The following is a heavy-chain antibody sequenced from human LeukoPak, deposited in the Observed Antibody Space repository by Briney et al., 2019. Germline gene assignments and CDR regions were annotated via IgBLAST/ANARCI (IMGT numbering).Heavy chain of an antibody. V-gene: IGHV3-49*03. CDR1: GFTFGDYT. CDR3: SRVCKSSLAYYFYYMDV. CDR2: IRNKGHGGTT. Sequence: GGSLRLSCTASGFTFGDYTMIWFRQAPGKGLEWVSFIRNKGHGGTTEYAASVKGRFTISRDDSKSIAYLQMDGLKTEDTAVYYCSRVCKSSLAYYFYYMDVWGKGTTVTVSS. D-gene: IGHD1-26*01. J-gene: IGHJ6*03.